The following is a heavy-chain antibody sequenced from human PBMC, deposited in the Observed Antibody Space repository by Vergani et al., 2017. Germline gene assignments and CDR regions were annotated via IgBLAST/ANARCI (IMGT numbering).Heavy chain of an antibody. J-gene: IGHJ6*02. CDR2: IYYSGST. CDR1: GGPISSYH. V-gene: IGHV4-59*01. Sequence: QVQLQESGPGLVTPSETLYLTCTVPGGPISSYHWSWIRQPPGKGLEWIGYIYYSGSTNYNPSLKSRVTIAVDTSKNQFSLKLSSVTAADTAVYYCARDMSSSWYYYGMDVWGQGTTVTVSS. CDR3: ARDMSSSWYYYGMDV. D-gene: IGHD6-13*01.